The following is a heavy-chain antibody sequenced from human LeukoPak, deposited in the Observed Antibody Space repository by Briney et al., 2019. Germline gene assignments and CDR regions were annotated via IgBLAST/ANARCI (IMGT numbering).Heavy chain of an antibody. V-gene: IGHV1-2*04. D-gene: IGHD5-24*01. CDR3: ANGRDGYNRKLDAFDI. Sequence: ASVKVSCKASGYTFTGYYMHWVRQAPGQGLEWMGWINPNSGGTNYAQKFQGWVTMTRDTSISTAYMELSRLRSDDTAVYYCANGRDGYNRKLDAFDIWGQGTMVTVSS. CDR2: INPNSGGT. CDR1: GYTFTGYY. J-gene: IGHJ3*02.